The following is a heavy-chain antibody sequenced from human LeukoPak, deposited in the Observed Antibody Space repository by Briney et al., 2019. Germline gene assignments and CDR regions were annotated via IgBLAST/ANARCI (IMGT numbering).Heavy chain of an antibody. V-gene: IGHV1-3*01. CDR1: GYTFSSYA. CDR2: INAGNGNT. J-gene: IGHJ1*01. Sequence: ASVKVSCKASGYTFSSYAMHWVRQAPGQRLEWMGWINAGNGNTKYSQKFQGRVTITRDTSASTAYMELSSLGSEDTAVYYCAGDGGSTYYVGTQYFQHWGQGTLVTVSS. D-gene: IGHD1-26*01. CDR3: AGDGGSTYYVGTQYFQH.